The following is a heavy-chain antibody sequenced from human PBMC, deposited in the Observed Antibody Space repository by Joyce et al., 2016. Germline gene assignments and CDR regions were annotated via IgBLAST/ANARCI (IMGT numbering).Heavy chain of an antibody. V-gene: IGHV1-69*01. J-gene: IGHJ6*02. Sequence: QVQLVQSGAEVKKPGTSVKVSCKASGGTFSSYAISWVRQAPGQGLEWMGVIVPSFGPAKYAHKFQGNVTINADESTRTVYMELSSLRSEDTAVYYCAQGDADCFYYYDMDVWGQGTTLTVSS. CDR3: AQGDADCFYYYDMDV. CDR2: IVPSFGPA. CDR1: GGTFSSYA. D-gene: IGHD2-21*01.